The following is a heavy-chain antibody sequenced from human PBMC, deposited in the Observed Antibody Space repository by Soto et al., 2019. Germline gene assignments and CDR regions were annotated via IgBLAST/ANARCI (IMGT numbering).Heavy chain of an antibody. CDR3: ATKDGYAQGFDY. D-gene: IGHD5-12*01. J-gene: IGHJ4*02. CDR2: IYYSGST. CDR1: GGSISSGGYY. Sequence: TSETLSLTCTVSGGSISSGGYYWSWIRQHPGKGLEWIGYIYYSGSTYYNPSLKSRVTISVDTSKNQFSLKLSSVTAADTAVYYCATKDGYAQGFDYWGQGTLVTVSS. V-gene: IGHV4-31*03.